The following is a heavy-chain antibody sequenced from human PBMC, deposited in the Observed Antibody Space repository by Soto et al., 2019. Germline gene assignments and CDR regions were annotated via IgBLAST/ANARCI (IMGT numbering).Heavy chain of an antibody. Sequence: QVQLVQSGAEVKKPGASVKVSCKASIDTFTRYGISWVRQAPGQGLEWMGWIRAYNGNTNYAQKLQGRVTMTTDTSTSTAYMELRSLRSDDTAVYYCASLIAAHGTTSDNWGQGTLLTVSS. D-gene: IGHD6-13*01. CDR3: ASLIAAHGTTSDN. CDR2: IRAYNGNT. J-gene: IGHJ4*02. V-gene: IGHV1-18*01. CDR1: IDTFTRYG.